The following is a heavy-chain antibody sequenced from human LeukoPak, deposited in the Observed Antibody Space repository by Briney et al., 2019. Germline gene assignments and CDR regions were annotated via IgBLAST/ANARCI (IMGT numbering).Heavy chain of an antibody. V-gene: IGHV4-34*06. J-gene: IGHJ6*03. CDR1: GGSFSGYY. D-gene: IGHD2-21*01. Sequence: SETLSLTCAVYGGSFSGYYWSWIRQPPGKGLEWIGEINHSGSTNYNPSLKRRVTISVDKSQNQFSLKVDSLTAADTAVYYCVANGYYCLDVWGKGTTVTVSS. CDR3: VANGYYCLDV. CDR2: INHSGST.